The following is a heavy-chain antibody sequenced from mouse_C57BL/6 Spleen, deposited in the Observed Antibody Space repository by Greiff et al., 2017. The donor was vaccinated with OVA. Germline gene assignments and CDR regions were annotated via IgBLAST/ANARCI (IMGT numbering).Heavy chain of an antibody. V-gene: IGHV1-64*01. CDR1: GYTFTSYW. D-gene: IGHD2-4*01. J-gene: IGHJ1*03. CDR3: ARSGDYDDWYFDV. Sequence: QVQLQQPGAELVKPGASVKLSCKASGYTFTSYWMHWVKQRPGQGLEWIGMIHPNSGSTNYNEKLKSKATLTVDKSSSTAYMQLSSLTSEDSAVYYCARSGDYDDWYFDVWGTGTTVTVSS. CDR2: IHPNSGST.